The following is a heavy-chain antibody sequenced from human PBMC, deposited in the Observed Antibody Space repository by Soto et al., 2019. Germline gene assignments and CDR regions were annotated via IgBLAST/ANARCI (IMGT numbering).Heavy chain of an antibody. CDR1: GFPFSSYC. J-gene: IGHJ6*02. CDR2: ISYDGSNK. V-gene: IGHV3-30*03. D-gene: IGHD1-26*01. Sequence: PGGSLSLSCAASGFPFSSYCMHWVRQAPGKGLEWVAVISYDGSNKYYADSVKGRFTISRDNSKNTLCLQMNSLRAEDTAVYYCALLGELPSYYYYYYGMDVWGQGTTVTVSS. CDR3: ALLGELPSYYYYYYGMDV.